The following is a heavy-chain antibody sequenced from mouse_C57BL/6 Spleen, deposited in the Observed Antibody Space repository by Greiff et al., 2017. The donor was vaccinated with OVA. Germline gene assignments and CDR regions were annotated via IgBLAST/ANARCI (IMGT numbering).Heavy chain of an antibody. J-gene: IGHJ2*01. D-gene: IGHD2-1*01. CDR3: VREGYYGNYDY. V-gene: IGHV10-3*01. Sequence: VKDRFTISRDDSQSMLYLQMNNLKTEDTAMYYCVREGYYGNYDYWGQGTTLTVSS.